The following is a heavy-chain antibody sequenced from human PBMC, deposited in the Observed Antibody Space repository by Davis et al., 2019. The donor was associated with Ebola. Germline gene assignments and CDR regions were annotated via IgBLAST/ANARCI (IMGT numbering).Heavy chain of an antibody. D-gene: IGHD1-14*01. Sequence: MPSETLSLTCAVYGGFFSGYYWSWIRQPPGKGLEWIGEINHSGSTNYYPSLKSRVTISVDKSKNQFSLKLSSVTAADTAVYYCARGNRLYATLDRWGQGTLVTVSS. V-gene: IGHV4-34*01. CDR1: GGFFSGYY. CDR3: ARGNRLYATLDR. CDR2: INHSGST. J-gene: IGHJ4*02.